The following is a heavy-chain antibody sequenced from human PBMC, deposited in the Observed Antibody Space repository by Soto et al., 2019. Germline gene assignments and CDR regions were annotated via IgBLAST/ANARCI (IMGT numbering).Heavy chain of an antibody. CDR3: AHALMAVASALYYHYGMAV. J-gene: IGHJ6*02. CDR1: GFSLSTSGVG. Sequence: QITLKESGPTLVKPTQTLTLTCTFSGFSLSTSGVGVGWIRQPPGKALEWLALIYWDDDKRYSPSLKSRLTITKATSKHQVVLTMTNMHPVDTATYYCAHALMAVASALYYHYGMAVWGQGTTVTLSS. V-gene: IGHV2-5*02. D-gene: IGHD6-19*01. CDR2: IYWDDDK.